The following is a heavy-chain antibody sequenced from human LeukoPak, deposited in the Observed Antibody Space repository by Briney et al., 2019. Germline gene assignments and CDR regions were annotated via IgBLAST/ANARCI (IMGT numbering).Heavy chain of an antibody. CDR2: IYYSGST. CDR1: GGSISSYY. D-gene: IGHD3-10*01. CDR3: ARNCYGSGSYFGY. Sequence: SETLSLTCTVSGGSISSYYWSWIRQPPGKGLEWIGYIYYSGSTNYNPSLKSRVTISVDTSKNQFSLKLSSVTAADTAVYYCARNCYGSGSYFGYWGQGTLVTVSS. V-gene: IGHV4-59*01. J-gene: IGHJ4*02.